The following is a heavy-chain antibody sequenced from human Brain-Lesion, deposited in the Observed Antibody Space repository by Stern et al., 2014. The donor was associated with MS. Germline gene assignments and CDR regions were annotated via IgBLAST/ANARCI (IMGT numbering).Heavy chain of an antibody. J-gene: IGHJ4*02. CDR1: GFTFNKAW. D-gene: IGHD3-10*01. V-gene: IGHV3-15*01. CDR2: INFHAAET. CDR3: GADVSYQGSGEIDF. Sequence: EVQLVESGGGLVKPGGSLRLSCTVSGFTFNKAWMSWVRQAPGKGLEWIXPINFHAAETEYAAPVKGRFIISRDDSKTTLFLQMNGLITEDTAVYFCGADVSYQGSGEIDFWGQGTLVTVSS.